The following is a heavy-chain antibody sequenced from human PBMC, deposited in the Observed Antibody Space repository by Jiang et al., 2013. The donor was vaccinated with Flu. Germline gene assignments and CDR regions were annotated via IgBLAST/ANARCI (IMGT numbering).Heavy chain of an antibody. Sequence: LLKPSETLSLTCAVYGGSFSGYYWSWIRQPPGKGLEWIGEINHSGSTNYNPSLKSRVTISVDTSKNQFSLKLSSVTAADTAVYYCASHYGGNSRKDYWGQGPWSRLL. J-gene: IGHJ4*02. CDR2: INHSGST. D-gene: IGHD4-23*01. CDR3: ASHYGGNSRKDY. V-gene: IGHV4-34*01. CDR1: GGSFSGYY.